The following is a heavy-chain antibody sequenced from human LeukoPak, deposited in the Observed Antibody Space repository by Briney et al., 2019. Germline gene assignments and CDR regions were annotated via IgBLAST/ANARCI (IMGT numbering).Heavy chain of an antibody. CDR2: ISSSGSTI. Sequence: PGGSLRLSCVASGFNFDDYAIHWVRQAPGKGLEWVSYISSSGSTIYYADSVKGRFTISRDNATNSLYLQMNSLRAEDTAVYYCAELGITMIGGVWGKGTTVTISS. V-gene: IGHV3-48*03. CDR1: GFNFDDYA. D-gene: IGHD3-10*02. CDR3: AELGITMIGGV. J-gene: IGHJ6*04.